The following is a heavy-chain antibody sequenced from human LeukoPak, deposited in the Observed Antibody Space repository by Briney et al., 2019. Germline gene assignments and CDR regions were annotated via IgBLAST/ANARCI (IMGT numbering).Heavy chain of an antibody. Sequence: GASVKVSCKASGYTFTSYYLHWVRQAPGQGLEWMGLINPSGGSTSYAQKFQGRVTMTRDTSTSTVYMELSSLRSEDTAVYYCARDTRYCSSTSCAWGFDPWGQGTLVTVSS. J-gene: IGHJ5*02. CDR2: INPSGGST. D-gene: IGHD2-2*01. V-gene: IGHV1-46*01. CDR3: ARDTRYCSSTSCAWGFDP. CDR1: GYTFTSYY.